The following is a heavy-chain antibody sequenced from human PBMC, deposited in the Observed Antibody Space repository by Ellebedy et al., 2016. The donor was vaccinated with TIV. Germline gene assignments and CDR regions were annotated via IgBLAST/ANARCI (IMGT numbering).Heavy chain of an antibody. CDR3: AKDSSDYYSDY. D-gene: IGHD3-22*01. V-gene: IGHV3-23*01. CDR2: ISGSGGNT. Sequence: GESLKISXAASGFTFSSNAMSWVRQAPGKGLEWVSSISGSGGNTYYADSVKGRFTMSRDNSKNTLYLQMNSLRDEDTAVYYCAKDSSDYYSDYWGQGTLVTVSS. J-gene: IGHJ4*02. CDR1: GFTFSSNA.